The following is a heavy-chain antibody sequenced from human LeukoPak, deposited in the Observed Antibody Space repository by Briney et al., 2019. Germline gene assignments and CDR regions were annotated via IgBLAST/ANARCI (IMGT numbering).Heavy chain of an antibody. CDR3: ARERDDFWSGYYPNDY. Sequence: SETLSLTCTVSGGSISSGSHYWSWIRQPAGKGLEWIGRIYTSGSTNYNPSLKSRVTISVDTSKNQFSLKLSSVTAADTAVYYCARERDDFWSGYYPNDYWGQGTLVTVSS. CDR2: IYTSGST. V-gene: IGHV4-61*02. CDR1: GGSISSGSHY. D-gene: IGHD3-3*01. J-gene: IGHJ4*02.